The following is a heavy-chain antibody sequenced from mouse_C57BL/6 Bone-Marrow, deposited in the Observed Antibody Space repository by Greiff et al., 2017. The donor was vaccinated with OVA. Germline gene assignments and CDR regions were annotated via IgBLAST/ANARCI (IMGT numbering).Heavy chain of an antibody. CDR2: INPDSSTI. Sequence: PAAAIDFSRYWMSWVRRAPGKGLEWIGEINPDSSTINYAPSLKDKFIISRDNAKNTLYLQMSKVRSEDTALYYCASLTVYFDYWGQGTTLTVSS. CDR1: AIDFSRYW. V-gene: IGHV4-1*01. D-gene: IGHD1-1*01. CDR3: ASLTVYFDY. J-gene: IGHJ2*01.